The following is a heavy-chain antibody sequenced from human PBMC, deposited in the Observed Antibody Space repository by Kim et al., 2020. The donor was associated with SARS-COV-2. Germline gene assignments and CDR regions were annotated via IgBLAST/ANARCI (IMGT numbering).Heavy chain of an antibody. V-gene: IGHV3-30-3*01. J-gene: IGHJ4*02. CDR2: ISYDGSNK. CDR1: GFTFSSYA. CDR3: ARDSGGPFDY. Sequence: GGSLRLSCAASGFTFSSYAMHWVRQAPGKGLEWVALISYDGSNKYYADSVKGRFTISRDNSKNTLYLQMNSLRAEDTAVYYCARDSGGPFDYWGQGTLVTGSS.